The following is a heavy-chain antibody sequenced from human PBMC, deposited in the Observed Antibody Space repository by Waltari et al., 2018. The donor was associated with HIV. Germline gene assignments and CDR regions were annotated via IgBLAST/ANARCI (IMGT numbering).Heavy chain of an antibody. J-gene: IGHJ4*02. CDR3: ARKYSSSWGAPFDY. Sequence: QVPLVESGVGVVQPGRSLRLSCATSRLTLSSHRLHWVRQAPGKGLEWVTVIWYDGSKKYYADSVKGRFTISRDNSKNTLYLQMNSLRIEDTAVYYCARKYSSSWGAPFDYWGQGTLVTVSS. V-gene: IGHV3-33*01. D-gene: IGHD6-13*01. CDR2: IWYDGSKK. CDR1: RLTLSSHR.